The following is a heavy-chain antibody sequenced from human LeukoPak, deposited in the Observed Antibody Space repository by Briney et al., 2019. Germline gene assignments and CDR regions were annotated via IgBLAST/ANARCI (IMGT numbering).Heavy chain of an antibody. CDR2: ISSNGGST. Sequence: GGSLRLSCAASGFTFSSYAMHWVRQAPGKGLEYVSAISSNGGSTYYANSVKGRFTISRDNSKNTLYLQMGSLRAEDMAVYYCARGLVAVPAAMAYWGQGTLVTVSS. CDR3: ARGLVAVPAAMAY. J-gene: IGHJ4*02. CDR1: GFTFSSYA. D-gene: IGHD2-2*01. V-gene: IGHV3-64*01.